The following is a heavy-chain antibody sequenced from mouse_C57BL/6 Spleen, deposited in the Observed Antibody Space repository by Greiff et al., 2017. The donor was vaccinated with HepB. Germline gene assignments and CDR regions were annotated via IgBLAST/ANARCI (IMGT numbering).Heavy chain of an antibody. CDR2: INYDGSST. D-gene: IGHD2-4*01. V-gene: IGHV5-16*01. CDR1: GFTFSDYY. Sequence: EVQRVESEGGLVQPGSSMKLSCTASGFTFSDYYMAWVRQVPEKGLEWVANINYDGSSTYYLDSLKSRFIISRDNAKNILYLQMSSLKSEDTATYYCARSLYYDYPYYAMDYWGQGTSVTVSS. J-gene: IGHJ4*01. CDR3: ARSLYYDYPYYAMDY.